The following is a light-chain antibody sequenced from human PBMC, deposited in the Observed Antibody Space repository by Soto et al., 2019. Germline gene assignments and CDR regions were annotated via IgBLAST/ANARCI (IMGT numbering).Light chain of an antibody. CDR3: QSYGSSPRRV. J-gene: IGLJ1*01. CDR1: SSNIGAGYD. Sequence: QSVLTQPPSVSGAPGQRVTISCTGSSSNIGAGYDVHWYQQLPGTAPKLLIYGNSNRPSGVPDRFSGSKSGTSASLAITGLQAEDEADYYCQSYGSSPRRVFGTGTKVTVL. CDR2: GNS. V-gene: IGLV1-40*01.